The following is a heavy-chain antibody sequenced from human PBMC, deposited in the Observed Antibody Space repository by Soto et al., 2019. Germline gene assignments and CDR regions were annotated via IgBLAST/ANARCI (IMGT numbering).Heavy chain of an antibody. Sequence: SSETLSLTCTVSGGSISSGDYYWSWIRQPPGKGLEWIGYIYYSGSTYYNPSLKSRVTISVDTSKNQFSLKLSSVTAADTAVYYCAREILSAYSSGHFDYWGQGTLVTVSS. V-gene: IGHV4-30-4*01. CDR1: GGSISSGDYY. J-gene: IGHJ4*02. D-gene: IGHD6-19*01. CDR3: AREILSAYSSGHFDY. CDR2: IYYSGST.